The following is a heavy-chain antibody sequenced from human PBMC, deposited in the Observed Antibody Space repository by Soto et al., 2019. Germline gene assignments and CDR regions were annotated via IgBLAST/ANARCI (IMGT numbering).Heavy chain of an antibody. CDR3: AKNQGVELVPLATVDWFDP. CDR2: LSGRGFKK. J-gene: IGHJ5*02. CDR1: GFIFENFG. Sequence: EVVLLESGGGLEQPGGSLRLSCAASGFIFENFGMSWVRQAPGKGLEWISSLSGRGFKKYYADSVKGRFTISRDKSKSTVYLELNNLSAEDTAVYHCAKNQGVELVPLATVDWFDPWGQGAVVTVSS. D-gene: IGHD1-26*01. V-gene: IGHV3-23*01.